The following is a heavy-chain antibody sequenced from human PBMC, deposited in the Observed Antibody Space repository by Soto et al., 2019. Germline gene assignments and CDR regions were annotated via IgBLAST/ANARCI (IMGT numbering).Heavy chain of an antibody. J-gene: IGHJ5*02. Sequence: ASVKVSCKASGYRFTTYAMHWVRQAPGQRLEWMGWINAGNGIPKYSQKFQDRVTITRDTSASTVYMELSRLRSEDTAVYYCARAVITGTHGRTSWFDPWGQGTLVTVSS. CDR1: GYRFTTYA. V-gene: IGHV1-3*01. CDR2: INAGNGIP. CDR3: ARAVITGTHGRTSWFDP. D-gene: IGHD1-20*01.